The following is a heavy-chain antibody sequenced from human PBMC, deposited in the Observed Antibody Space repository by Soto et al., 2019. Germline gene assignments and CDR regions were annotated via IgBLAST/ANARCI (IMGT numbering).Heavy chain of an antibody. J-gene: IGHJ6*02. D-gene: IGHD6-13*01. CDR2: IIPIFGTA. V-gene: IGHV1-69*01. Sequence: QVQLVQSGAEVKKPGSSVKVSCKASGGTFSSYAISWVRQAPGQGLEWMGGIIPIFGTANYAQKFQGRVTITADESTSTADMELSSLRSEDTAVYYCATAIASIAAAGRKYYYYYGMDVWGQGTTVTVSS. CDR1: GGTFSSYA. CDR3: ATAIASIAAAGRKYYYYYGMDV.